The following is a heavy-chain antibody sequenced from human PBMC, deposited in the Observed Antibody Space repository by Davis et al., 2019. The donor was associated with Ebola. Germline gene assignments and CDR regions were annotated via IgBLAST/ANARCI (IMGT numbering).Heavy chain of an antibody. J-gene: IGHJ4*02. V-gene: IGHV3-48*02. CDR3: ARSACSGDCAIDY. CDR1: GFTFSSYS. Sequence: PGGSLRLSCAGSGFTFSSYSMNWVRQAPGKGLEWVSYMSPTTSTRHYADSVKGRFTISRDNAKDSLYLEMNSLGDEDTAVYYCARSACSGDCAIDYWGQGILVTVSS. D-gene: IGHD2-21*01. CDR2: MSPTTSTR.